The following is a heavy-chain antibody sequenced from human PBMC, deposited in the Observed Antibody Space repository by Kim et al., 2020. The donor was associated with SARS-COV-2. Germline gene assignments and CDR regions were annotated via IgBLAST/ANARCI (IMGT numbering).Heavy chain of an antibody. CDR3: AKDRSGSYCGGDCYPLFDY. V-gene: IGHV3-23*01. J-gene: IGHJ4*02. Sequence: GRLTKSGDNSKNTLYLQMNSLRAEDTAVYYCAKDRSGSYCGGDCYPLFDYWGQGTLVTVSS. D-gene: IGHD2-21*01.